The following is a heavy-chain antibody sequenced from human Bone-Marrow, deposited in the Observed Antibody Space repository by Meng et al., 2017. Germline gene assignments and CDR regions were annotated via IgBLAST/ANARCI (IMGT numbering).Heavy chain of an antibody. J-gene: IGHJ4*02. CDR2: ISRSGSTI. D-gene: IGHD3-10*01. V-gene: IGHV3-48*03. CDR1: GFTFSSYE. Sequence: GESLKISCAASGFTFSSYEMNWVRQAPGKGLEWVSYISRSGSTIYYADSVKGRFTISRDNAKNSLYLQMNSLRAEDTAVYYCAGGPTPFGELFKAAFDYWGQGTLVTVSS. CDR3: AGGPTPFGELFKAAFDY.